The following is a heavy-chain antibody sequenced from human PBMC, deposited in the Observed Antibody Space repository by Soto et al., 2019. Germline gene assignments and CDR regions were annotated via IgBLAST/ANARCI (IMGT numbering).Heavy chain of an antibody. V-gene: IGHV1-69*13. CDR2: IMPIFRTP. CDR3: ARDNDPLQLGGNYYYIKDV. J-gene: IGHJ6*02. D-gene: IGHD5-12*01. Sequence: SVKVSCKASGGTFSSYAISWVRQAPGQGLEWMGGIMPIFRTPDYAQKFQGRVTITADESTSTAYMELSSLRSDDTGVYYCARDNDPLQLGGNYYYIKDVWG. CDR1: GGTFSSYA.